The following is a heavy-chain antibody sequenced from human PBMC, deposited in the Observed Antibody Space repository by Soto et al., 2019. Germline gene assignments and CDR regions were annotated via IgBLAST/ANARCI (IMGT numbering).Heavy chain of an antibody. CDR3: ARDYRELGIVVVPAANWFDT. CDR1: GFTFSSYW. CDR2: IKQDGSEK. Sequence: GGSLRLSCAASGFTFSSYWMSWVRQAPGKGLEWVANIKQDGSEKYYVDSVKGRFTISRDNAKNSLYLQMNSLRAEDTAVYYGARDYRELGIVVVPAANWFDTWGQGTLVTVSS. J-gene: IGHJ5*02. D-gene: IGHD2-2*01. V-gene: IGHV3-7*01.